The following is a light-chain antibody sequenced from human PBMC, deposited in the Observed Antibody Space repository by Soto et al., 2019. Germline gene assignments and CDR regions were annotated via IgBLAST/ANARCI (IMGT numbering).Light chain of an antibody. Sequence: QSALTQPASVSGSPGQSITISCTGSSSDAGNYDLVSWYQQNPGKVPKLMIYEGSKQPSGVSHRFSGSKSGNTASLTISGLQAEDEADYDCCSYAGRSTWVFGGGTQLAVL. V-gene: IGLV2-23*01. CDR1: SSDAGNYDL. J-gene: IGLJ3*02. CDR2: EGS. CDR3: CSYAGRSTWV.